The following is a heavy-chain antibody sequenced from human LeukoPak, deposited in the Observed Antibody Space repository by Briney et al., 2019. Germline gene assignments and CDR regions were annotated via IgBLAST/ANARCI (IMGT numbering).Heavy chain of an antibody. V-gene: IGHV3-66*01. D-gene: IGHD3-9*01. CDR1: GFTVSSNY. J-gene: IGHJ4*02. CDR3: AVGDNILTGYYMDY. CDR2: IYSGGST. Sequence: GGSLRLSCAASGFTVSSNYMSWVRQAPGKGLEWVSVIYSGGSTYYADSAKGRFTISRDNSKNTLYLQMNSLRAEDTAVYYCAVGDNILTGYYMDYWGQGTLVTVSS.